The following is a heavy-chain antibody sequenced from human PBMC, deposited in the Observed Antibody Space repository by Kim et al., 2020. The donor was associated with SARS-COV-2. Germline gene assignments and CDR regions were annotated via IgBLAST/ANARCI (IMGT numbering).Heavy chain of an antibody. CDR1: GGSISSYY. CDR2: IYYSGST. J-gene: IGHJ4*02. CDR3: AMQYSSSSTLNY. Sequence: SETLSLTCTVSGGSISSYYWSWIRQPPGKGLEWIGYIYYSGSTNYNPSLKSRVTISVDTSKNQFSLKLSSVPAADTAVYYCAMQYSSSSTLNYWGQGTLVTVSS. V-gene: IGHV4-59*13. D-gene: IGHD6-6*01.